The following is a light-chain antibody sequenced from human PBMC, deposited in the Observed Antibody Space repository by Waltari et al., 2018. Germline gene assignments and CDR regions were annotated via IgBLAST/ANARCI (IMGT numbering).Light chain of an antibody. CDR1: QSVGRS. CDR3: QMYVRLPAT. Sequence: EIVLTQSPGTLSLSPGERATLSGRASQSVGRSLCWYQQKNGQAPRLLIYDASTRAPDIPDRFSGGGSGTDFSLTISRLEPEDFAVYYCQMYVRLPATFGQGTKVEI. J-gene: IGKJ1*01. V-gene: IGKV3-20*01. CDR2: DAS.